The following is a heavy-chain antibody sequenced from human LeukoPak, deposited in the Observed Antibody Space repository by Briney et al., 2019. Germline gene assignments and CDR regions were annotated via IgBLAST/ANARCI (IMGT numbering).Heavy chain of an antibody. CDR3: ARLSGTSGTTSRVLHY. J-gene: IGHJ4*02. D-gene: IGHD1-1*01. CDR1: GFTFTTYS. V-gene: IGHV3-23*01. CDR2: ISGSGDAT. Sequence: GGSLRLSCAASGFTFTTYSMIWVRRSPGKGLEWVSAISGSGDATYYADFVKGRFTISRDNSENTVYLQMNSLRAEDTAVYFCARLSGTSGTTSRVLHYWGQGALATVSS.